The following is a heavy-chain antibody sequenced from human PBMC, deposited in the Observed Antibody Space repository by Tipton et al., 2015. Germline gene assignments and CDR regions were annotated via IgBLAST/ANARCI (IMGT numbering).Heavy chain of an antibody. J-gene: IGHJ4*02. V-gene: IGHV3-23*01. D-gene: IGHD4-17*01. CDR2: ISRSGGSV. Sequence: SLRLSCVVSGFTFTSYVMTWVRQAPGKGLEWVSSISRSGGSVYYADSVKGRFTISRDNSKNTLFLQMNSLRAEDTATYYCAKVGAGDYDYWGQGTLVTVSS. CDR1: GFTFTSYV. CDR3: AKVGAGDYDY.